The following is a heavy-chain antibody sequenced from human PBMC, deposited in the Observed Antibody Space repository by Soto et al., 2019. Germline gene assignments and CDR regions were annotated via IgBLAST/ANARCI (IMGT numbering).Heavy chain of an antibody. D-gene: IGHD6-13*01. CDR1: GFTFSLYG. CDR3: ARRSSSWYFDY. CDR2: ISGSDGST. Sequence: GGSLRLSCAACGFTFSLYGMNWVRQAPGKGLEWVSVISGSDGSTYYADSVKGRFTISRDNSKNTLNLQMNSLRAEDTAVYYCARRSSSWYFDYWGQGTLVTVSS. J-gene: IGHJ4*02. V-gene: IGHV3-23*01.